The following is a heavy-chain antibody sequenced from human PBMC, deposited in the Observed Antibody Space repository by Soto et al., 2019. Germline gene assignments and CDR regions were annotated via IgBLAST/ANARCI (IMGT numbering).Heavy chain of an antibody. CDR1: GFTFSDYG. Sequence: EVQLLESGGVLVPPGGSLRLSCAASGFTFSDYGMTWVRQAPGRGLEWVSVISGSGGATYYADSVKGRFTISRDNSKNTLYLHVNNLIAEDTAMYYCAKGATLVRRPIDHWCQGTLVTVSS. V-gene: IGHV3-23*01. D-gene: IGHD3-10*01. CDR3: AKGATLVRRPIDH. J-gene: IGHJ4*02. CDR2: ISGSGGAT.